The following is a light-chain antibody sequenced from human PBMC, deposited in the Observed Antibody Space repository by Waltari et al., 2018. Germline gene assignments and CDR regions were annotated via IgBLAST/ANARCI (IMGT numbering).Light chain of an antibody. CDR1: SSDVGGYNY. CDR3: SSYAGNNNLV. CDR2: EVN. J-gene: IGLJ2*01. Sequence: QSALTQPPSASGSPGQSVTISCTGTSSDVGGYNYVSWYQQHPGKAPKLMIYEVNKRPPGVPDRFSGSKSGNTASLTVSGLQAEDEADYYCSSYAGNNNLVFGGGTKLTVL. V-gene: IGLV2-8*01.